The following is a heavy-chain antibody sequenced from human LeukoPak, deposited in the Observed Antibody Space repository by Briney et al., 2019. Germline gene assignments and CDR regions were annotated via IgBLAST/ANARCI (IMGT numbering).Heavy chain of an antibody. J-gene: IGHJ4*02. V-gene: IGHV3-30*14. CDR2: ISYDGSNK. CDR1: GFTFSSYA. D-gene: IGHD6-6*01. CDR3: ARDSSSYYFDY. Sequence: GGSLRLSCAASGFTFSSYAMHWVRQAPGKGLEWVAVISYDGSNKYYADSVKGRFTISRDNSKNTLYLQMNSLRAEDTAVYYCARDSSSYYFDYWGQGTLVTVSS.